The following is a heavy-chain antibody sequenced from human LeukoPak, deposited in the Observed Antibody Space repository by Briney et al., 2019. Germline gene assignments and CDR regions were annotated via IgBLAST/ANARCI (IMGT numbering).Heavy chain of an antibody. J-gene: IGHJ5*02. V-gene: IGHV3-13*01. CDR2: IGTAGDT. CDR1: GFTFSSYD. Sequence: GGSLRLSCAASGFTFSSYDMHWVRQATGKGLEWVSAIGTAGDTYYPGSVKGRFTISRENAKNSLYLQMNSLRAGDTAVYYCAREDYNNQSRWFDPWGQETLVTVSS. D-gene: IGHD3-10*01. CDR3: AREDYNNQSRWFDP.